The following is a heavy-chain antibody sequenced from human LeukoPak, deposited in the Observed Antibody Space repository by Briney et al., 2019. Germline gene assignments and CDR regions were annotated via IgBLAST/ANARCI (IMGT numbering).Heavy chain of an antibody. D-gene: IGHD3-9*01. J-gene: IGHJ5*02. CDR1: GGSISSSSYY. CDR3: ARRSQQRYFDWLLQWWFDP. CDR2: IYYSGST. Sequence: SETLSLTCTVSGGSISSSSYYWGWIRQPPGKGLEWIGSIYYSGSTYYNPSLKSRVTISVDTSKNQFSLKLSSVTAADTAVYYCARRSQQRYFDWLLQWWFDPWGQGTLVTVSS. V-gene: IGHV4-39*01.